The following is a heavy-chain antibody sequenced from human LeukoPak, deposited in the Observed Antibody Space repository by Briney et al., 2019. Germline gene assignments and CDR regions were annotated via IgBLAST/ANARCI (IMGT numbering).Heavy chain of an antibody. Sequence: PSETLSLTCTVSGGSISSYYWSWIRQPPGKGLEWIGYIYYSGSTNYNPSLKSRVTISVDTSKNQFSLKLSSVTAADTAVYYCARHEGYGDYVLSWFDPWGQGTLVTVSS. CDR3: ARHEGYGDYVLSWFDP. CDR1: GGSISSYY. D-gene: IGHD4-17*01. CDR2: IYYSGST. J-gene: IGHJ5*02. V-gene: IGHV4-59*08.